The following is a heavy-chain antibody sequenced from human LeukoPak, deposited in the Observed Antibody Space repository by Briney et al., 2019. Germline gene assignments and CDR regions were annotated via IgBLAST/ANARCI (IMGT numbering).Heavy chain of an antibody. CDR1: GGTFSSYA. CDR3: ARDYSSIPRAGKIYYYGIDV. D-gene: IGHD6-13*01. Sequence: SVKVSCKASGGTFSSYAISWVRQAPGQGLEWMGGIIPIFGTANYAQKFQGRVTITADESTSTAYMELSSLRSEDTAVYYCARDYSSIPRAGKIYYYGIDVGGQAPTVTASS. V-gene: IGHV1-69*01. CDR2: IIPIFGTA. J-gene: IGHJ6*02.